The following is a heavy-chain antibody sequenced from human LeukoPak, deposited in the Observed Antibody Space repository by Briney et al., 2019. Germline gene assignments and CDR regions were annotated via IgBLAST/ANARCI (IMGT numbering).Heavy chain of an antibody. Sequence: PGRSLRLSCAASGFTFDDYAMPWVRQAPGKGLEWVSGISWNSGSIGYADSVKGRFTISRDNAKNSLYLQMNSLRAEDTALYYCAKDKWDLEYSSSSGSFDYWGQGTLVTVSS. CDR3: AKDKWDLEYSSSSGSFDY. D-gene: IGHD6-6*01. CDR2: ISWNSGSI. CDR1: GFTFDDYA. J-gene: IGHJ4*02. V-gene: IGHV3-9*01.